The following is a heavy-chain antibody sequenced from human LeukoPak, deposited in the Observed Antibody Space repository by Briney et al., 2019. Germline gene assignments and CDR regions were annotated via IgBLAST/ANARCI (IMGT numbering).Heavy chain of an antibody. Sequence: GGSLRLPCAASGFTFSSYWMHWVRQAPGKGLVWVSRINTDGSSTSYADPVKGRFTISRDNAKNSLYLQMNSLRAEDTAVYYCARAEGGGYYYYYMDVWGKGTTVTVSS. V-gene: IGHV3-74*01. CDR1: GFTFSSYW. CDR3: ARAEGGGYYYYYMDV. CDR2: INTDGSST. J-gene: IGHJ6*03. D-gene: IGHD3-16*01.